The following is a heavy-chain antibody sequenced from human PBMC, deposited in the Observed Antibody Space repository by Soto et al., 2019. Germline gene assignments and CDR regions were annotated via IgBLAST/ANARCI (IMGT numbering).Heavy chain of an antibody. Sequence: ASVKVSCKTSGYTFTSYGISWVRQAPGQGLEWMGYISAYNGNTNYARSLQGRVTMTTDTSTSTAYMELRSLRSDDTAVYYCARDSSGWSPYWGQGTLVTVSS. CDR1: GYTFTSYG. V-gene: IGHV1-18*01. J-gene: IGHJ4*02. D-gene: IGHD6-19*01. CDR2: ISAYNGNT. CDR3: ARDSSGWSPY.